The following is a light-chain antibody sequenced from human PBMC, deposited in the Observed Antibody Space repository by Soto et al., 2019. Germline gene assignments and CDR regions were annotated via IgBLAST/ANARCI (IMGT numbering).Light chain of an antibody. CDR2: GAS. CDR1: QSVSSN. Sequence: ELVMTQSRATLSVYPGERATLSCRASQSVSSNLAWYQQKPGQAPRLLIYGASTRATGIPARFSGSGSGTEFTLTISSLQSEDFAVYYCQQYNNWPLTFGPGTKVDIK. CDR3: QQYNNWPLT. V-gene: IGKV3-15*01. J-gene: IGKJ3*01.